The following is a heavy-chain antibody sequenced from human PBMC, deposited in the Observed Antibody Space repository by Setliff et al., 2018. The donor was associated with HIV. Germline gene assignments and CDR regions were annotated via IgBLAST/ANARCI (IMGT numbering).Heavy chain of an antibody. J-gene: IGHJ6*02. CDR1: GYTFPTYG. Sequence: ASVKVSCKTSGYTFPTYGISWVRQAPGHGLEWMGWISPYNGHTKYAQTFQGRVTMTIDTSTNSAYMELRSLRSDDTAVYFCARLGSGWSDSYYYAMDVWGQGATVTVSS. D-gene: IGHD6-19*01. V-gene: IGHV1-18*01. CDR2: ISPYNGHT. CDR3: ARLGSGWSDSYYYAMDV.